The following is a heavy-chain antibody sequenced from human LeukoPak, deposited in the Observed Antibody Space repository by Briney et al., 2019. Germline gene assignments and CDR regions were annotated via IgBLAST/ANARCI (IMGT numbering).Heavy chain of an antibody. CDR2: IYPSDSDT. CDR3: AKLRWPEGDRSSFDF. D-gene: IGHD4-23*01. Sequence: ESPKISCKGSGYSFTTYWIGWVRQMPGKGLEWMGIIYPSDSDTKYSPSFQGQVTISADKSINTAYLQWASLKASDTAMYYCAKLRWPEGDRSSFDFWGQGTLVTVSS. J-gene: IGHJ4*02. V-gene: IGHV5-51*01. CDR1: GYSFTTYW.